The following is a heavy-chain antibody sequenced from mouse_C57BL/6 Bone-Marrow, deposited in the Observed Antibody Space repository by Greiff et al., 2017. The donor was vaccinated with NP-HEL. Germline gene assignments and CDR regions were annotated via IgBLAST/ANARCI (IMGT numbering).Heavy chain of an antibody. Sequence: VQLQQSGAELVKPGASVTMSCKASGYTFPSYWITWVKQRPGQGLEWIGDIYHGSGSTNYNEKFKSKATVTVDTSSSTAYMQLSSLTSEDSAVYYCARGAPVYYDYDDYWGQGLTLTVAS. D-gene: IGHD2-4*01. V-gene: IGHV1-55*01. CDR3: ARGAPVYYDYDDY. CDR2: IYHGSGST. J-gene: IGHJ2*01. CDR1: GYTFPSYW.